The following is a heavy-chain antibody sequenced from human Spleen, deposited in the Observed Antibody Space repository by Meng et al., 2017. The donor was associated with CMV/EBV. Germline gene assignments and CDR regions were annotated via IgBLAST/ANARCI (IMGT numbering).Heavy chain of an antibody. Sequence: YNFITYEINWVRQATGQGLEWMGWINPNSGNTGYAQKFQGRVTITRDTSISTSYMELSSLRSEDTAVYYCTRGKRDFWSGFIPDWFDPWGQGTLVTVSS. J-gene: IGHJ5*02. CDR2: INPNSGNT. D-gene: IGHD3-3*01. V-gene: IGHV1-8*02. CDR1: YNFITYE. CDR3: TRGKRDFWSGFIPDWFDP.